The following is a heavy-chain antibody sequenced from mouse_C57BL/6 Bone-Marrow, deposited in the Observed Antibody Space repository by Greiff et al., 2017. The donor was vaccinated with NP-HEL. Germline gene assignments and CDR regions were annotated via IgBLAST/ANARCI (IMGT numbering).Heavy chain of an antibody. D-gene: IGHD1-1*01. V-gene: IGHV1-50*01. Sequence: VQLQQPGAELVKPGASVKLSCKASGYTFTSYWMQWVKQRPGQGLEWIGEIDPSDSYTNYTQKFKGKATLTVDTSSSTAYMQLSSLTSEDSAVYYGASRPLFYYGTDWYFDVWGTGTTVTVSS. CDR3: ASRPLFYYGTDWYFDV. CDR1: GYTFTSYW. CDR2: IDPSDSYT. J-gene: IGHJ1*03.